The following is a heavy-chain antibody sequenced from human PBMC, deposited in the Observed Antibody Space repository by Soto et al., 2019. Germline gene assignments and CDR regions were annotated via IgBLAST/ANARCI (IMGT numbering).Heavy chain of an antibody. CDR3: ARDPNLLPPAEYFQH. CDR2: ISYDGSNK. J-gene: IGHJ1*01. CDR1: GFTFSSYA. Sequence: QVQLVESGGGVVQPGRSLRLSCAASGFTFSSYAMHWVRQAPGKGLEWVAVISYDGSNKYYADSVKGRFTISRDNSKNTLYLQMNSLRAEDTAVYYCARDPNLLPPAEYFQHWGQGTLVTVSS. V-gene: IGHV3-30-3*01. D-gene: IGHD3-22*01.